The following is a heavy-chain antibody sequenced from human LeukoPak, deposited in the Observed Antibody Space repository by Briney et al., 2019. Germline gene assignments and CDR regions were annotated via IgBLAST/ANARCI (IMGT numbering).Heavy chain of an antibody. CDR2: IYTSGTT. CDR1: GGSISSYY. Sequence: SETLSLTCTVSGGSISSYYWSWIRQPAGKGLEWIGRIYTSGTTNYNPSLKSRVTLSVDTSKNQFSLKLSSVTAADTAVYYCARESYPYWFDPWGQGTLVTVSS. D-gene: IGHD1-26*01. J-gene: IGHJ5*02. CDR3: ARESYPYWFDP. V-gene: IGHV4-4*07.